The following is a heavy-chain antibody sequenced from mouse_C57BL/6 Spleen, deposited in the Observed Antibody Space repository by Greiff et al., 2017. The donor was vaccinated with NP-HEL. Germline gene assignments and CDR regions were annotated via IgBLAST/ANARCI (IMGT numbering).Heavy chain of an antibody. CDR1: GYTFTSYW. Sequence: QVQLQQSGAELVRPGSSVKLSCKASGYTFTSYWMHWVKQRPIQGLEWIGNIDPSDSETHYNQKFKDKATLTVDTSSSTAYMQLSSLTSEDSAVYYCARGDDGYWFAYWGQGTLVTVSA. CDR2: IDPSDSET. V-gene: IGHV1-52*01. J-gene: IGHJ3*01. CDR3: ARGDDGYWFAY. D-gene: IGHD2-3*01.